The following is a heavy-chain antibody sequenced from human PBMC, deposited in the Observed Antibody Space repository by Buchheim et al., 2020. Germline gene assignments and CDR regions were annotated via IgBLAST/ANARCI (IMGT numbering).Heavy chain of an antibody. CDR2: ISYDGSNK. CDR3: ANLAAAGADYYMDV. V-gene: IGHV3-30*18. D-gene: IGHD6-13*01. CDR1: GFSFSSYA. J-gene: IGHJ6*03. Sequence: QVQLVESGGGVVQPGRSLRLSCAASGFSFSSYAMHWVRRAPGKGLEWVAVISYDGSNKYYADSVKGRFTISRDNSKNTLYLQMNSLRAEDTAVYYCANLAAAGADYYMDVWGKGTT.